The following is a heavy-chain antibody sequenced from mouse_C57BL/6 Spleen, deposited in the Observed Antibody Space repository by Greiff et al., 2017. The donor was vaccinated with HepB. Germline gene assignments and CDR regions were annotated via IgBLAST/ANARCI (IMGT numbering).Heavy chain of an antibody. D-gene: IGHD2-4*01. CDR3: TIGLRDGGDY. CDR2: IRNKANNHAT. J-gene: IGHJ2*01. V-gene: IGHV6-6*01. Sequence: EVHLVESGGGLVQPGGSMKLSCAASGFTFSDAWMDWVRQSPEKGLEWVAEIRNKANNHATYYAESVKGRFTISRDDSKSSVYLQMNSLRAEDTGIYYCTIGLRDGGDYWGQGTTLTVSS. CDR1: GFTFSDAW.